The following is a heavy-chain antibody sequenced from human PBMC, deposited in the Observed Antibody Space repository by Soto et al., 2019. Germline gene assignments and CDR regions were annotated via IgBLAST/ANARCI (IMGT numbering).Heavy chain of an antibody. J-gene: IGHJ4*02. CDR3: ATGSGDLHY. D-gene: IGHD6-19*01. V-gene: IGHV3-15*07. CDR1: GFTFSYAW. Sequence: EVQLVESGGDLAKPGGSLRLSCAVSGFTFSYAWMNWVRQAPGKGLECVGRIKSKTDGVTTDYAAPVKVRFTISRDDSRNMVFLPMNSLGTEDTAVYYCATGSGDLHYWGQGTRVTVSS. CDR2: IKSKTDGVTT.